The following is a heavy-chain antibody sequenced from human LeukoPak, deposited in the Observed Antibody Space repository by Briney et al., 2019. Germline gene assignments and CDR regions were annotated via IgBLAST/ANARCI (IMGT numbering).Heavy chain of an antibody. CDR3: VKDSYYYDNSGYYYVKDH. CDR1: GFTFSSYA. D-gene: IGHD3-22*01. CDR2: ISGSGGTT. Sequence: GGSLRLSCAASGFTFSSYAMNWVRQAPGKGLEWVSGISGSGGTTYYADSVQGRFTISRDNSKNTLYEQMNSLRADDTAIYYCVKDSYYYDNSGYYYVKDHWGQGTLVTVSS. V-gene: IGHV3-23*01. J-gene: IGHJ4*02.